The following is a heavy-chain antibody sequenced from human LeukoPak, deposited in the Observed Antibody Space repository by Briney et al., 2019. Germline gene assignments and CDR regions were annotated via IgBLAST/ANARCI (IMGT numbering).Heavy chain of an antibody. Sequence: GGSLRLSCGASAFTFSSYGMSWVRQAPGKGLEWVSTISGSGGRKYYADSVKGRFTISRDNSKNTLYLLMNSLRDEDTAVYYCAKDLLTMVRGGIDYWGQGTLVTVSS. J-gene: IGHJ4*02. CDR1: AFTFSSYG. V-gene: IGHV3-23*01. CDR3: AKDLLTMVRGGIDY. D-gene: IGHD3-10*01. CDR2: ISGSGGRK.